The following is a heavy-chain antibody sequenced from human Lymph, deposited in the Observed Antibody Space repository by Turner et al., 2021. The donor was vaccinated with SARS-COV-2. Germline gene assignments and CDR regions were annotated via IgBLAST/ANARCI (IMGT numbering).Heavy chain of an antibody. J-gene: IGHJ4*02. CDR3: ARVVVLRRAYFDY. D-gene: IGHD2-8*01. CDR1: GGSISSGDYY. CDR2: IYYSGST. V-gene: IGHV4-30-4*01. Sequence: QVQLQESGPGLVKPSHTLSLTCTVSGGSISSGDYYWSWIRQPPGKGLEWIGYIYYSGSTYYNPSLKSRVTISVDTSKNQFSLKLSSVTAADTAVYYCARVVVLRRAYFDYWGQGTLVTVSS.